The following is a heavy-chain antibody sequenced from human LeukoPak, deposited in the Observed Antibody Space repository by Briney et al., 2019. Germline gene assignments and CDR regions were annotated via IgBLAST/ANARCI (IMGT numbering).Heavy chain of an antibody. CDR1: NGSISSRSYY. V-gene: IGHV4-39*07. J-gene: IGHJ6*03. CDR2: IYYSGST. CDR3: ARDSDYYYYMDV. Sequence: SETLSLTCTVSNGSISSRSYYWGWIRQPPGKGLEWIGSIYYSGSTYYNPSLKSRVTISLDTSKNQFSLRLSSVTAADTAMYYCARDSDYYYYMDVWGKGTTVTVSS.